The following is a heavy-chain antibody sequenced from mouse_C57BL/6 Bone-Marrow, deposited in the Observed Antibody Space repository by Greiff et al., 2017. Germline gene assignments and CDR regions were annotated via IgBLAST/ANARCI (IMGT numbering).Heavy chain of an antibody. CDR3: ARCDYGSRSDFDY. V-gene: IGHV14-3*01. CDR2: IDPANGNT. J-gene: IGHJ2*01. CDR1: GFNIKNTY. D-gene: IGHD1-1*01. Sequence: EVQLQQSVAELVRPGASVKLSCTASGFNIKNTYMHWVKQRPEQGLEWIGRIDPANGNTKYAPKFQGKATITAATSSNTAYLQLSSLTSEDTAIYYCARCDYGSRSDFDYWGQGTTLTVSS.